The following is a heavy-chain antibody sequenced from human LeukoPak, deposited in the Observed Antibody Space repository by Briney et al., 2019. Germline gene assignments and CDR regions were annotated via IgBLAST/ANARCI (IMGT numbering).Heavy chain of an antibody. J-gene: IGHJ3*02. D-gene: IGHD2-2*01. V-gene: IGHV4-34*01. CDR1: GGSFSGYY. CDR2: INHSGST. Sequence: SETLSLTCAVYGGSFSGYYWSWIRQPPGKGLEWIGEINHSGSTNYNPSLKSRVTTSVDTSKNQFSLKLSSVTAADTAVYYCARSSTTDAFDIWGQGTMVTVSS. CDR3: ARSSTTDAFDI.